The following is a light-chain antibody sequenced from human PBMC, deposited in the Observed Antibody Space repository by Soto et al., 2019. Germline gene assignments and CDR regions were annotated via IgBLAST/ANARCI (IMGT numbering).Light chain of an antibody. CDR2: ATS. CDR3: QQSYNTPIT. V-gene: IGKV1-39*01. Sequence: DIQITQSPSSLSASLGDRVTITCRASRTIDNYLNWYQQKPGRAPELLVYATSSLRSGVPSRFTGGGSGTHFTLTISGLQPEDFATYFCQQSYNTPITFGQGTRLEIK. J-gene: IGKJ5*01. CDR1: RTIDNY.